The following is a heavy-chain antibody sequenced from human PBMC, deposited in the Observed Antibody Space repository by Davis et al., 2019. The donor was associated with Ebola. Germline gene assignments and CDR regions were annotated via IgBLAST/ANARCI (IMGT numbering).Heavy chain of an antibody. J-gene: IGHJ4*02. CDR2: IHTHTGNS. D-gene: IGHD2/OR15-2a*01. CDR3: TRDSPSTLDY. Sequence: SVPVSRMPSGYSFTSPAMYRVRQAPGQGLEWMGWIHTHTGNSRYAQGFTGRFVISLDTSVSTAYLQISSLKAEDTDVYYCTRDSPSTLDYWGQGTLVTVSS. CDR1: GYSFTSPA. V-gene: IGHV7-4-1*02.